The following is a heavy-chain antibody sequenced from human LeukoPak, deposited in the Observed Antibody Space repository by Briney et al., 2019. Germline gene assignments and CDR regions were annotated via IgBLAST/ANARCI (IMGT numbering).Heavy chain of an antibody. CDR1: GFTLTNFA. Sequence: PGGSLRLSCAASGFTLTNFALTWVRQAPGKGLEWVSTISVSGGSTYYADSVKGRFTISRDNSRNTLYLQMNGLRGEDTAVYYCRGSTYWGQGTLVTVSS. CDR2: ISVSGGST. J-gene: IGHJ4*02. D-gene: IGHD3-16*01. V-gene: IGHV3-23*01. CDR3: RGSTY.